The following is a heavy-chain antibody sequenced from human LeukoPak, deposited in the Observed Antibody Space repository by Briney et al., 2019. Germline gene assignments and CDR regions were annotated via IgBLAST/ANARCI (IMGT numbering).Heavy chain of an antibody. CDR1: RFTFSSYG. V-gene: IGHV3-33*01. Sequence: GGSLRLPCAASRFTFSSYGMHWVREATGEGLEWVALIWFEGCHKLYTDSEKHRYTLSRDNSKNTLYLQMDSLRNEDTAVYYCARVVGYSYGHCFEYWGEGTLVTVSS. CDR2: IWFEGCHK. D-gene: IGHD5-18*01. J-gene: IGHJ4*02. CDR3: ARVVGYSYGHCFEY.